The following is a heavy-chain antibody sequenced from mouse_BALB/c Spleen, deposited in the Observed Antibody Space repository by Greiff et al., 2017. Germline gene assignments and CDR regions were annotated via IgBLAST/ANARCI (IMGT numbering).Heavy chain of an antibody. V-gene: IGHV2-9*02. CDR1: GFSLTSYG. D-gene: IGHD6-5*01. CDR2: IWAGGST. J-gene: IGHJ3*01. CDR3: ARTGPLVYGPFAY. Sequence: VKLVESGPGLVAPSQSLSITCTVSGFSLTSYGVHWVRQPPGKGLEWLGVIWAGGSTNYNSALMSRLSISKDNSKSQVFLKMNSLQTDDTAMYYCARTGPLVYGPFAYWGQGTLVTVSA.